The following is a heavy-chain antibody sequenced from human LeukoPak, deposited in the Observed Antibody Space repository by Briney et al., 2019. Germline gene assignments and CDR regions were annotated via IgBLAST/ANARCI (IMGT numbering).Heavy chain of an antibody. J-gene: IGHJ4*02. CDR1: GFTFSDHP. Sequence: GGSLRLSCAASGFTFSDHPMNWVRQAPGGGLEWVSYINVRSDSIYYADSVKGRFTISRDNAKNSLYLQMNSLRDEDTAVYFCAKGWYLVDCWGQGTLVTVSS. CDR3: AKGWYLVDC. V-gene: IGHV3-48*02. D-gene: IGHD6-13*01. CDR2: INVRSDSI.